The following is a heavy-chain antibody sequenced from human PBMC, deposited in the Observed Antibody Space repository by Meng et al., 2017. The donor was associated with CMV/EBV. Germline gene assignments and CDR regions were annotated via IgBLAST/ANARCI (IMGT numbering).Heavy chain of an antibody. CDR2: IYSGGST. D-gene: IGHD3-10*01. J-gene: IGHJ4*02. CDR1: GFTVSSNY. Sequence: VRLGESGGGLVQPRGSLRLSCAASGFTVSSNYMGWVRQAPGKGLEWVSVIYSGGSTYYADSVKGRFTISRDNSKNTLYLQMNSLRAEDTAVYYCARRGGADYWGQGTLVTVSS. V-gene: IGHV3-66*04. CDR3: ARRGGADY.